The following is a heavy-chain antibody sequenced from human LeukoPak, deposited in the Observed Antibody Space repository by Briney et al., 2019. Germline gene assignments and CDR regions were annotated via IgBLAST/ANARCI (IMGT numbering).Heavy chain of an antibody. D-gene: IGHD5-12*01. V-gene: IGHV3-48*03. Sequence: GGSLRLSCAASGFSFSSYEMNWVRQAPGKGLEWVSYISSSGSTKEYAVSVKGRFTISRDNAKNSLYLQMNRLRVEDTVVYYGAREEGLDYWGQGTLVTVSS. CDR2: ISSSGSTK. CDR3: AREEGLDY. J-gene: IGHJ4*02. CDR1: GFSFSSYE.